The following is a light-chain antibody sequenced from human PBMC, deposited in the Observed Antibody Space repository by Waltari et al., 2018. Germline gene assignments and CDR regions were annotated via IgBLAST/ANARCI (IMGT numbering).Light chain of an antibody. CDR1: SGHSTYA. J-gene: IGLJ2*01. CDR3: QTWDIDTHVL. CDR2: LNSDGSF. V-gene: IGLV4-69*01. Sequence: ALTQPPSASASLGASVKLTCTLSSGHSTYAIAWHQRRPEKGPQFLMRLNSDGSFDKGDGSPDRFSGSSSGAERYRTIASVQSEDEADYYCQTWDIDTHVLFGGGTKLTVL.